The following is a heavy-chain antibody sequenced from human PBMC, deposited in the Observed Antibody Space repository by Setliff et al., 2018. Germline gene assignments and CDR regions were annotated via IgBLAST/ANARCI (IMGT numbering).Heavy chain of an antibody. J-gene: IGHJ4*02. V-gene: IGHV3-33*01. Sequence: PGGSLRLSCAASGFTFSTYGMHWVRQAPGKGLEWVAYIWYDGSNKYYAGSVMGRFTIARDNSNSALYLQMHSLRVDDTAVFYCVRDSPSSLYNFWSGCSDYWGQGTLVTVSS. CDR1: GFTFSTYG. CDR2: IWYDGSNK. D-gene: IGHD3-3*01. CDR3: VRDSPSSLYNFWSGCSDY.